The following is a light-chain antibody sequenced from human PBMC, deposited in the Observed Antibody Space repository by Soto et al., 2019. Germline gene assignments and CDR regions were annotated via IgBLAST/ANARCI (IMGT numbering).Light chain of an antibody. V-gene: IGKV1-9*01. Sequence: DIQLTQSPSFLSASVGDRVTITCRASQDINTFLAWYQQKPGKAPKLLIFAASTLQNGVPSRFSGSGSGTEFTVTITSLQPEDFATYYCQQRKSYPITFGQGTRLEIK. CDR2: AAS. CDR1: QDINTF. CDR3: QQRKSYPIT. J-gene: IGKJ5*01.